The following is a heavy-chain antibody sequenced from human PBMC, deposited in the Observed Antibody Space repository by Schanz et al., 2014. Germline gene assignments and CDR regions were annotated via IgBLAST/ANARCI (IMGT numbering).Heavy chain of an antibody. CDR3: TADLWCGAVWGVW. CDR1: GFTFSSYS. CDR2: VSRSTPDI. J-gene: IGHJ4*02. V-gene: IGHV3-48*01. D-gene: IGHD3-10*01. Sequence: EVQLVESGGGLVQPGGSLRLSCTASGFTFSSYSMNWVLQAPGKGLEWVSYVSRSTPDIYYADSVKGRFTMSRDNAKNSVSLQMNSLRAEDTAVYYCTADLWCGAVWGVWWGQGTLVTVSS.